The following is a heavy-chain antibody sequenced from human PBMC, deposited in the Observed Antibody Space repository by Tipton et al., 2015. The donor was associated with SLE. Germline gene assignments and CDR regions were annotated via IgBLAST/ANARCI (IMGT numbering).Heavy chain of an antibody. D-gene: IGHD3/OR15-3a*01. CDR1: GGAFSGYF. CDR2: MDHSGIT. J-gene: IGHJ3*02. CDR3: ATFFGHSRQSPDALDI. V-gene: IGHV4-34*01. Sequence: TLSLTCAVYGGAFSGYFWSWIRQPPGKGLEWIGEMDHSGITNYNPSLTSPVTISVETSKNHFSLTLSSVTAADTAVYYCATFFGHSRQSPDALDIWGKGTMVTVSS.